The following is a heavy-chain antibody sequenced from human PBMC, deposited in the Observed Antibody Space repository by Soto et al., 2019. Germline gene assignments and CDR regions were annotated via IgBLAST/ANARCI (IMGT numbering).Heavy chain of an antibody. CDR3: ASDKRIQLWASGMDV. J-gene: IGHJ6*02. Sequence: SVKVSCKASGGSLISYVINWVRQAPGQGLEWMGGIIPVFGTVNYAQKFQGRVTITADESTTTAYMELRSLRSEDAAVYYCASDKRIQLWASGMDVWGQGTTVTVSS. CDR2: IIPVFGTV. V-gene: IGHV1-69*01. D-gene: IGHD5-18*01. CDR1: GGSLISYV.